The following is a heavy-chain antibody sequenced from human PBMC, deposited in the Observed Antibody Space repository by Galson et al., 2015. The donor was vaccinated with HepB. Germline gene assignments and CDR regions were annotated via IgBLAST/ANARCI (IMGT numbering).Heavy chain of an antibody. CDR2: IIPIFGTP. J-gene: IGHJ1*01. D-gene: IGHD3-16*02. CDR3: AEGFDYIWGSYRS. CDR1: GGTFSSNA. V-gene: IGHV1-69*13. Sequence: SVKVSCKASGGTFSSNAISWVRQAPGQGLEWMGGIIPIFGTPNYAQKFQGRVTISADESTSAAYMELSSLRSGDTAVYFCAEGFDYIWGSYRSWGQGTLVTVSS.